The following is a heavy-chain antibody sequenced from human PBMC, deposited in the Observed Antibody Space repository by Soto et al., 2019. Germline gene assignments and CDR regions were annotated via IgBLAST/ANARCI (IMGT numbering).Heavy chain of an antibody. CDR1: GFTLRNSR. J-gene: IGHJ4*02. Sequence: GGSLRLSCAASGFTLRNSRMSWVRQAPGKGLEWVANIKQDGSDTYYVDSVKGRFTISRDNAKNSLYLQMNSLGAEDTAVYYCATDLGQTMALHWGQGPLVTVFS. V-gene: IGHV3-7*04. CDR2: IKQDGSDT. D-gene: IGHD3-10*01. CDR3: ATDLGQTMALH.